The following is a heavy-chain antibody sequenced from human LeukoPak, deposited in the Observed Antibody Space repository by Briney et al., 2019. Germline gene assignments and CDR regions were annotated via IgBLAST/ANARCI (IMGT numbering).Heavy chain of an antibody. J-gene: IGHJ6*02. Sequence: GGSLRLSCAASGFTFSSYGMHWARQAPGKGLEWVAVISYDGSNKYYADSVKGRFTISRDNSKNTLYLQMNSLRAEDTAVYYCAKGLLWFGELLLAPDYYYYYGMDVWGQGATVTVSS. V-gene: IGHV3-30*18. D-gene: IGHD3-10*01. CDR2: ISYDGSNK. CDR1: GFTFSSYG. CDR3: AKGLLWFGELLLAPDYYYYYGMDV.